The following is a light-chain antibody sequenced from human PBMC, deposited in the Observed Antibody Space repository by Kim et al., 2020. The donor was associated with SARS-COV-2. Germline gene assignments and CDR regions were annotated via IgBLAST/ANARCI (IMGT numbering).Light chain of an antibody. V-gene: IGKV3-20*01. Sequence: EIVLKQSPGTLSLSPGERATLSCRASQSVSSSYLAWYQQKPGQAPRLLIYGASSRATGIPDRFSGSGSGTDFTLTISRLEPEDFAVYYFQQYGSSPKTFGQWTKVDIK. CDR3: QQYGSSPKT. J-gene: IGKJ1*01. CDR2: GAS. CDR1: QSVSSSY.